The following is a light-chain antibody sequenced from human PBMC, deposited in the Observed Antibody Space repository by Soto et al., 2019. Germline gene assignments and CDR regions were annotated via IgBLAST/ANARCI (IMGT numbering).Light chain of an antibody. CDR1: SSDVGGYNY. J-gene: IGLJ3*02. CDR2: EVR. Sequence: QSALTQPASVSGSPGQSITISCTGTSSDVGGYNYVSWYQHHPGKAPKLLIYEVRVRPSGVSIRFSGSKSANTASLTISGLQADDEADYYCSSYTTTSTLRVFGGGTQLTVL. CDR3: SSYTTTSTLRV. V-gene: IGLV2-14*01.